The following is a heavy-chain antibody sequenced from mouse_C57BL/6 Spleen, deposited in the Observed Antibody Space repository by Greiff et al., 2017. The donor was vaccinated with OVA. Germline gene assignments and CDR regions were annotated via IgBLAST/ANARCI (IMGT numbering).Heavy chain of an antibody. Sequence: QVQLQQSGAELVMPGASVKLSCKASGYTFTSYWMHWVKQRPGQGLEWIGEIDPSDSYTNYNQKFKGKSTLTVDKSSSTAYMQLSSLTSEDSAVYYCARNYDGSAWFAYWGQGTLVTVSA. V-gene: IGHV1-69*01. J-gene: IGHJ3*01. CDR3: ARNYDGSAWFAY. CDR1: GYTFTSYW. CDR2: IDPSDSYT. D-gene: IGHD2-3*01.